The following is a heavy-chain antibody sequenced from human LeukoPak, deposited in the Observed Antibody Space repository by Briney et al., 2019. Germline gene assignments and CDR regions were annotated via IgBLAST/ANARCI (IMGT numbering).Heavy chain of an antibody. Sequence: PGGSLRLSCAASGFTFSSYAMSWARQAPGKGLEWVSTISGSGDGTYYADSVKGRFTISRDNSKNTVYLQMNSLRADDTVVYYCAKDLDDSSGFYSYHHWGQGTLITVSS. V-gene: IGHV3-23*01. CDR3: AKDLDDSSGFYSYHH. D-gene: IGHD3-22*01. J-gene: IGHJ1*01. CDR2: ISGSGDGT. CDR1: GFTFSSYA.